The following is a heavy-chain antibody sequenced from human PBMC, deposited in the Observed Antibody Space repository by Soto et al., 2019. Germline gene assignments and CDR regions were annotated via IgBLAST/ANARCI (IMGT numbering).Heavy chain of an antibody. D-gene: IGHD6-19*01. CDR1: GDSISSSSSA. Sequence: SETLSLTCAISGDSISSSSSAWNWIRQSPSRGLEWLGRTYYGSKWSYDYATSVRSRITINPDTSKNQSSLQLNSVTPEDTAVYYCEKGWLIPGFGSWGQGTLVT. CDR2: TYYGSKWSY. CDR3: EKGWLIPGFGS. V-gene: IGHV6-1*01. J-gene: IGHJ5*01.